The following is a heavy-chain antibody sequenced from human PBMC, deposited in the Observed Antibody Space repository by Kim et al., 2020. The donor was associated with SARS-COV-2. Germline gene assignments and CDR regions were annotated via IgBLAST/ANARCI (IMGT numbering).Heavy chain of an antibody. CDR1: EYSLTELA. D-gene: IGHD3-3*01. CDR3: ATSITIFGTGFDI. J-gene: IGHJ3*02. Sequence: ASVKVSCKLFEYSLTELAIHWVRQAHGKGFEWLGTFDPQDDEPIYAPQLRGRVTLTEDTSTDTAYLRLRSLKSEDTAVYFCATSITIFGTGFDIWGQGTTVTVSS. V-gene: IGHV1-24*01. CDR2: FDPQDDEP.